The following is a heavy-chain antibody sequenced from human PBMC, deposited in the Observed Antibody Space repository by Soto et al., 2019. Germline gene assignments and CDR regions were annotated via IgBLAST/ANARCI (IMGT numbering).Heavy chain of an antibody. V-gene: IGHV3-21*01. D-gene: IGHD3-3*01. CDR2: ISSSSSYI. J-gene: IGHJ6*02. CDR1: GFTFSSYS. Sequence: GESLRLSCAASGFTFSSYSMNWVRQAPGKGLEWVSSISSSSSYIYYADSVKGRFTISRDNAKNSLYLQMNSLRAEDTAVYYCPSDYAFWSGYDTNGMNVWGQGTTVTVSS. CDR3: PSDYAFWSGYDTNGMNV.